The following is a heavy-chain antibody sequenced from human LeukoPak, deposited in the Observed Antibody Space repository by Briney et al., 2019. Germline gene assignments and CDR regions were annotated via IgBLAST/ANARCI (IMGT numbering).Heavy chain of an antibody. CDR1: GGSFSGYY. D-gene: IGHD6-13*01. J-gene: IGHJ4*02. CDR3: ARKPASGYSSSGYYLGKTYYFDY. Sequence: PSETLSLTCAVYGGSFSGYYWSWLRQPPGKGLEWIGEINHSGSTNYNPCLTSRVPISVDTSKNQFSLKLSSVTAADTAVYYCARKPASGYSSSGYYLGKTYYFDYWGQGTLVTVSS. CDR2: INHSGST. V-gene: IGHV4-34*01.